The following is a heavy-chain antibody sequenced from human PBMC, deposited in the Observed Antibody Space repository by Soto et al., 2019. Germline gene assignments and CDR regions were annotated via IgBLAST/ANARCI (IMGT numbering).Heavy chain of an antibody. V-gene: IGHV1-18*01. D-gene: IGHD3-9*01. Sequence: QFHLVQSGDEVKKPGASVRVSCKASGYNFVSYALSWVRQAPGQGPEWIGRVSPYNGDTNYAQKFQGRVTITTDTSTNTAYMDLRSLKSDDTAVYFCARDFLTRISWGSTTAQYSYYGMEVW. J-gene: IGHJ6*01. CDR2: VSPYNGDT. CDR3: ARDFLTRISWGSTTAQYSYYGMEV. CDR1: GYNFVSYA.